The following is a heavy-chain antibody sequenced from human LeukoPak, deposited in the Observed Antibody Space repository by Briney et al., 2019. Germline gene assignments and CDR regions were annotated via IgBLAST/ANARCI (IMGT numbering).Heavy chain of an antibody. CDR3: AKFPPVDTAMVTDY. D-gene: IGHD5-18*01. V-gene: IGHV3-30*18. Sequence: GGSLRLSCAASGVTLSSYGMHWVRQAPGKGLEWVAVISYDGSNKYYADSVKGRFTISRDNSKNTQYLQMNSLRAEDTAVYYCAKFPPVDTAMVTDYWGQGALVTVSS. J-gene: IGHJ4*02. CDR2: ISYDGSNK. CDR1: GVTLSSYG.